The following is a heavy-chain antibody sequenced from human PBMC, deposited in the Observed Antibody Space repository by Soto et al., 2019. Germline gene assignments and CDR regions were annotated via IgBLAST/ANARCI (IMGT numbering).Heavy chain of an antibody. D-gene: IGHD1-26*01. V-gene: IGHV4-59*01. J-gene: IGHJ4*02. CDR3: ARDGIVAFDY. CDR1: GGSSSSYY. Sequence: SEPLSVPCSVSGGSSSSYYWSWIRQPPGKGLEWIGYIYYSGSTNYNPSLKSRVTISVDTSKNQFSLKLSSVTAADTAVYYCARDGIVAFDYWGQGTLVTVSS. CDR2: IYYSGST.